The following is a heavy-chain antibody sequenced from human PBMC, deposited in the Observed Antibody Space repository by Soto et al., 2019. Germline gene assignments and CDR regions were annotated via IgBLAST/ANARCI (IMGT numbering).Heavy chain of an antibody. CDR1: GYTFTSYG. CDR2: ISAYNGNT. V-gene: IGHV1-18*04. J-gene: IGHJ4*02. D-gene: IGHD2-15*01. CDR3: APGGYCSGGSCDPFDY. Sequence: ASVKVSCKASGYTFTSYGISWVRQAPGQGLEWMGWISAYNGNTNYAQKLQGRVTMTTDTSTSTAYMEVRSLRSDDTAVYYCAPGGYCSGGSCDPFDYWGQGTLVTVSS.